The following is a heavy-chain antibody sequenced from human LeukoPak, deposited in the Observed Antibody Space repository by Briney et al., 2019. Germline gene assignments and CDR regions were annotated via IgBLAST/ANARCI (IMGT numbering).Heavy chain of an antibody. V-gene: IGHV4-59*12. J-gene: IGHJ3*02. CDR2: IYYSGST. D-gene: IGHD3-22*01. CDR1: GGSISSYY. CDR3: ARHIDTMIVVVITPGAFDI. Sequence: PSETLSLTCTVSGGSISSYYWSWIRQPPGKGLEWIGYIYYSGSTNYNPSLKSRVTISVDTSKNQFSLKLSSVTAADTAVYYCARHIDTMIVVVITPGAFDIWGQGTMVTVSS.